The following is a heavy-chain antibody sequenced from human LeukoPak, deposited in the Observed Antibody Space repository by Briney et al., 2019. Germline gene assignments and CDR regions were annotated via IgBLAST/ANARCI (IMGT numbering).Heavy chain of an antibody. CDR3: ARDSPGYSSGWYDWVNIS. J-gene: IGHJ5*02. V-gene: IGHV4-31*03. D-gene: IGHD6-19*01. CDR2: IYYSGST. Sequence: PSQTLSLTCTVSGGSISSGGYYWSWIRQHPGKGLEWIGYIYYSGSTYYNPSLKSRVTISVDTSKNQFSLKLSSVTAADTAVYYCARDSPGYSSGWYDWVNISWGQGTLVTVSS. CDR1: GGSISSGGYY.